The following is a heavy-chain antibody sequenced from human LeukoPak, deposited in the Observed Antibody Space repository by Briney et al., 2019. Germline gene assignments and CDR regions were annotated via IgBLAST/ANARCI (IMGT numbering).Heavy chain of an antibody. Sequence: AGGSLRLSCAASGFTFSSYAMSWVRQAPGKGLEWVSAISGSGGSTYYADSVKGRFTISRDNSKNTLYLQMNSLRAEDTAVYYCARGAHYYYDSSGYDYWGQGTLVTVSS. CDR3: ARGAHYYYDSSGYDY. V-gene: IGHV3-23*01. CDR2: ISGSGGST. J-gene: IGHJ4*02. D-gene: IGHD3-22*01. CDR1: GFTFSSYA.